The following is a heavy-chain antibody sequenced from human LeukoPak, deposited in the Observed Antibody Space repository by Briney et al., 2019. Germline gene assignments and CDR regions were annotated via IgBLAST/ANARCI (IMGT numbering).Heavy chain of an antibody. Sequence: SGGSLRLSCAASGFTFSSYAMSWVRQAPGKGLEWVSAISGSGGSTYYADSVKGRFTISRDNAKNSLYLQMNSLRDEDTAAYYCARDYHSSSWYKRAFDIWGQGTMVTVSS. V-gene: IGHV3-23*01. J-gene: IGHJ3*02. CDR2: ISGSGGST. CDR1: GFTFSSYA. D-gene: IGHD6-13*01. CDR3: ARDYHSSSWYKRAFDI.